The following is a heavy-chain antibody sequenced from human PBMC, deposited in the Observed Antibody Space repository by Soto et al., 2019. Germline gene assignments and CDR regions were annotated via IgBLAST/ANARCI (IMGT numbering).Heavy chain of an antibody. CDR1: GSTFSSYR. D-gene: IGHD2-15*01. V-gene: IGHV3-30*18. CDR3: AKDVFCNGGSCYLYYLDS. CDR2: ISYAGSNK. Sequence: GSTFSSYRMHWLRQAPGKVLEGVAAISYAGSNKNYADSVKGRFNISRDNSKNTLFLQMYDLRAEDTALYYCAKDVFCNGGSCYLYYLDSWGLGTPVTVS. J-gene: IGHJ4*01.